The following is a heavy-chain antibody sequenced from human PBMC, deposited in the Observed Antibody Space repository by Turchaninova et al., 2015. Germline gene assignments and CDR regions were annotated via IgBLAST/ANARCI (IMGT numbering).Heavy chain of an antibody. CDR2: VNGSGAST. V-gene: IGHV3-23*01. J-gene: IGHJ4*02. Sequence: TVNGSGASTYYADSVKGRFTISRDNSKNTLYLQMNSLGAEDTAVYFCARIVEVTTSHYHFDYWGQGTLVTVSS. CDR3: ARIVEVTTSHYHFDY. D-gene: IGHD2-21*02.